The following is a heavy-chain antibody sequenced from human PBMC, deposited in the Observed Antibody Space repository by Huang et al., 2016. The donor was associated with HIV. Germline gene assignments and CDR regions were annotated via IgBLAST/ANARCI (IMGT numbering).Heavy chain of an antibody. CDR1: GYNFATYW. J-gene: IGHJ4*02. D-gene: IGHD2-15*01. CDR3: ATQKGFCSGNTCYSGGGFDH. V-gene: IGHV5-51*01. CDR2: IYPRDFDT. Sequence: EVQLVQSGAEVKEPGESLRISCQGFGYNFATYWIGWVRQKPGKDQEWLGIIYPRDFDTKYSPSFQGQVTLSVDKAVNTTYLHLTSLEASDTAIYYCATQKGFCSGNTCYSGGGFDHWGQGTLVIVSS.